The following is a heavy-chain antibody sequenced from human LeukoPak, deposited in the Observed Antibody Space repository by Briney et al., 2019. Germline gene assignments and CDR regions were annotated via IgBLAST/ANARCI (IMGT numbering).Heavy chain of an antibody. V-gene: IGHV1-18*01. CDR2: ISAYNGNT. Sequence: ASVTVSCTASGYTFTSYGISWVRQAPGQGLEWMGWISAYNGNTNYAQKLQGRVTMTTDTFTSTAYMELRSLRSDDTAVYYCARELPLGVGVTNYGMDVWGQGTTVTVSS. D-gene: IGHD3-10*01. J-gene: IGHJ6*02. CDR1: GYTFTSYG. CDR3: ARELPLGVGVTNYGMDV.